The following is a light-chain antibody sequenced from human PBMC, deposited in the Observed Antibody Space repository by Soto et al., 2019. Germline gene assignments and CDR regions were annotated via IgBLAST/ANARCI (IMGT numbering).Light chain of an antibody. CDR2: SAS. V-gene: IGKV3-15*01. Sequence: EIVMTQSPATLSMSPGERATLSCRASQSISNYLAWYQQKPGQAPRLLIYSASTRAAGIPARFSGSGPGTEFTLTISSLLSEDFAIYYCQQYDNWPPWTFGQGTRVELK. CDR1: QSISNY. CDR3: QQYDNWPPWT. J-gene: IGKJ1*01.